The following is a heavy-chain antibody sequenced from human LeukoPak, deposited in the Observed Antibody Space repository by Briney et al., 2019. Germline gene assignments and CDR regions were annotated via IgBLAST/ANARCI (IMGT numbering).Heavy chain of an antibody. J-gene: IGHJ6*02. CDR2: ISSSSSYT. CDR3: ARKYCSGGSCYYYYYGMDV. CDR1: GFTFSDYY. D-gene: IGHD2-15*01. Sequence: PGGSLRLSCAASGFTFSDYYMSWIRQAPGKGLEWVSYISSSSSYTNYADSVKGRFTISRDNARNSLYLQMNSLRAEDTAVYYCARKYCSGGSCYYYYYGMDVWGQGTTVTVSS. V-gene: IGHV3-11*03.